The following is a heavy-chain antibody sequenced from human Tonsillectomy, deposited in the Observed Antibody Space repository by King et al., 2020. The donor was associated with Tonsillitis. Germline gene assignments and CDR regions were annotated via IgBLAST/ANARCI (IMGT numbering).Heavy chain of an antibody. V-gene: IGHV4-39*01. Sequence: LQLQESGPGLVKPSETLSLTCSVSGGSISSETYYWGWIRQSPGKGLEWIGSVHHSGKGSYNPSLRSRHSLSVDTSKNQFSLGLSSVTAADTGTYYCARQIYYFFYMDVWGSGTTVAVSS. D-gene: IGHD3-22*01. CDR3: ARQIYYFFYMDV. CDR1: GGSISSETYY. CDR2: VHHSGKG. J-gene: IGHJ6*03.